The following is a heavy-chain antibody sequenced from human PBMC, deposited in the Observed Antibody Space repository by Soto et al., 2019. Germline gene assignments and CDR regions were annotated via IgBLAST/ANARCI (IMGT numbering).Heavy chain of an antibody. D-gene: IGHD6-13*01. Sequence: GGSLRLSCAASGFTFSSYAMGWVRQAPGKGLEWVSAISGSGGSTYYADSVKGRFTISRDNSKNTLYLQMNSLRAEDTAVYYCANSPSSSYYYYYGMDVWGQGTTVTVSS. CDR2: ISGSGGST. CDR1: GFTFSSYA. V-gene: IGHV3-23*01. CDR3: ANSPSSSYYYYYGMDV. J-gene: IGHJ6*02.